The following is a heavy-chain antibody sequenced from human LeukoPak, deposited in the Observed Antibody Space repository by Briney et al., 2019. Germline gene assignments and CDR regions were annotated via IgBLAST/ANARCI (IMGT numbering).Heavy chain of an antibody. D-gene: IGHD6-19*01. CDR3: AREGSGWPLDY. CDR2: INPNSGVT. Sequence: ASVKVSCKASGYTFTGYYIHWVRQAPGQGLEWMGWINPNSGVTDYAQKFQGRVTMTRDTAITTAYMELSRLRSDDTAVYYCAREGSGWPLDYWGQGTLVTVSS. V-gene: IGHV1-2*02. J-gene: IGHJ4*02. CDR1: GYTFTGYY.